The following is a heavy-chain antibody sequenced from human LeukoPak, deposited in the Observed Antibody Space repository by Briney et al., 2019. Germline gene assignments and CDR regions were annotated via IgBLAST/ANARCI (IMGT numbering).Heavy chain of an antibody. V-gene: IGHV3-9*01. Sequence: SGGSLRLSCAASGFTFEDYAMHWVRQAPGKGLEWVSGINWNSASTGYADSVKGRFTISRDNVMNSLYLQMNSLRPEGTALYYCVKDRRNPYRPEGPFDPWGQGTLVTVSS. D-gene: IGHD1-14*01. CDR3: VKDRRNPYRPEGPFDP. J-gene: IGHJ5*02. CDR1: GFTFEDYA. CDR2: INWNSAST.